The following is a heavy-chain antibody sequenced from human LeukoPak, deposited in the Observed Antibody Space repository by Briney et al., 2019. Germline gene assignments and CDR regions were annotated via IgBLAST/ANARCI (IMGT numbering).Heavy chain of an antibody. CDR1: GYTLTELS. V-gene: IGHV1-24*01. D-gene: IGHD6-6*01. Sequence: ASVKVSCKVSGYTLTELSMHWVRQAPGKGLEWMGGFDPEDGETIYAQKFQGRVTMTEDTSTDTAYMELSSLRSEDTAVYYCATSGSIAAPYYYYYMDVWGKGTTVTVSS. CDR2: FDPEDGET. CDR3: ATSGSIAAPYYYYYMDV. J-gene: IGHJ6*03.